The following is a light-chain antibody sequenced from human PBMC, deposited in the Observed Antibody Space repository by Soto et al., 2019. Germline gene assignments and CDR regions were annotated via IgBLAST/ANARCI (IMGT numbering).Light chain of an antibody. V-gene: IGLV2-14*01. CDR3: SSYTSSSTEV. Sequence: QSGLTQPASVSGSPGQSITISCTGTSSDVGTYNYVSWYQQHPGKAPKLMIFGVSNRPSGISNRFSGSKSGNTASLTISGLQAEDEADYYCSSYTSSSTEVFGGGTKLTVL. J-gene: IGLJ2*01. CDR1: SSDVGTYNY. CDR2: GVS.